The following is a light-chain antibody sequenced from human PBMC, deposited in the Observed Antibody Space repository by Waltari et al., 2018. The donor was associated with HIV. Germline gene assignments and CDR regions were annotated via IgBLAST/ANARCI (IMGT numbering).Light chain of an antibody. Sequence: QSALTQPPSVSGSLGQSVTISCTGTSSDLGAYNSVSWYQQSPGTAPKLRIYEVTHRPSGVPVRFSGSKSGNTASLTISGLQADDEADYYCSSYTTSSTWVFGGGTKLTVL. CDR1: SSDLGAYNS. CDR3: SSYTTSSTWV. J-gene: IGLJ3*02. V-gene: IGLV2-18*02. CDR2: EVT.